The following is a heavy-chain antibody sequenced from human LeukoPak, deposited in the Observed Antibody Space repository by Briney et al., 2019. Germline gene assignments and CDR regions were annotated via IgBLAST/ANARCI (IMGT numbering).Heavy chain of an antibody. D-gene: IGHD2-15*01. J-gene: IGHJ4*02. CDR3: ARARYCSGGTCYPDY. V-gene: IGHV5-51*01. Sequence: GESLKISCKGSGYSFTNYWLGWVRQMPGRGLEWMGIIYPGDSDTRYSPSFQGQVTISADKSISTAYLQWSSLKASDTAMYYCARARYCSGGTCYPDYWGQGTLVTVSS. CDR1: GYSFTNYW. CDR2: IYPGDSDT.